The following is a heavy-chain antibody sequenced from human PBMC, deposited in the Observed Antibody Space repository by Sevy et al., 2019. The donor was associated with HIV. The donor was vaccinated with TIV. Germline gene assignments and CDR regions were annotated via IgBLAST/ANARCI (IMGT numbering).Heavy chain of an antibody. D-gene: IGHD3-16*02. CDR1: GYTLTELS. Sequence: ASVKVSCKVSGYTLTELSMHWVRQAPGKGLEWMGGFDPEDGETIYAQKFQGRVTMTEDTSTDTAYMELSSLRSEDTAVYHCATLITFGGVIVIRNWFDPWGQGTLVTVSS. J-gene: IGHJ5*02. CDR2: FDPEDGET. V-gene: IGHV1-24*01. CDR3: ATLITFGGVIVIRNWFDP.